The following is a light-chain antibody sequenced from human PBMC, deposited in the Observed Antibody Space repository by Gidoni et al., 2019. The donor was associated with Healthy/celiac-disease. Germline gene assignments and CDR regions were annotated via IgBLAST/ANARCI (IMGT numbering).Light chain of an antibody. CDR1: QCISKS. J-gene: IGKJ1*01. CDR2: AAS. V-gene: IGKV1-NL1*01. CDR3: QQYYSTPLA. Sequence: DIQLTQSPSSLSASVGDRVTITGRASQCISKSLAWYQQKPGKAPKLLLYAASRMESGVPSRVSGSGSETDYTLSIRSLQPEDVATYYCQQYYSTPLAFGQGTKVEIK.